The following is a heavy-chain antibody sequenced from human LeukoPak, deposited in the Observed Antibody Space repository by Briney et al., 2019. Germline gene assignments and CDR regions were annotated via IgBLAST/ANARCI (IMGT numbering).Heavy chain of an antibody. Sequence: PGGSLRLSCAASGFTFSSHSMNWVRQAPGKGLEWVSSVSSSSSYIYYADSVKGRFTISRDNSKNTLYLQMNSQRPEDTAVYYCARMWASISGTNYGMDVWGQGTTVTVSS. CDR3: ARMWASISGTNYGMDV. CDR1: GFTFSSHS. V-gene: IGHV3-21*01. D-gene: IGHD1-20*01. CDR2: VSSSSSYI. J-gene: IGHJ6*02.